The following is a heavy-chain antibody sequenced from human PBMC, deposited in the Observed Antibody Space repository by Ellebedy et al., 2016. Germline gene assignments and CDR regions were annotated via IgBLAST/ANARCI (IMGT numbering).Heavy chain of an antibody. CDR3: AKDFCGGDCYFYWYFDL. J-gene: IGHJ2*01. D-gene: IGHD2-21*02. V-gene: IGHV3-30*18. Sequence: GESLKISCAASGFTFSSYGMHWVRQAPGKGLEWVAVISYDGSNKYYADSVKGRFTISRDNSKNTLYLQMNSLRAEETAVYYCAKDFCGGDCYFYWYFDLWGRGTLVTVSS. CDR2: ISYDGSNK. CDR1: GFTFSSYG.